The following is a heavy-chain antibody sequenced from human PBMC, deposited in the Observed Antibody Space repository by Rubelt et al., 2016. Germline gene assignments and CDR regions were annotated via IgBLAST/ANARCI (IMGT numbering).Heavy chain of an antibody. CDR1: GGSIGSSTYY. CDR2: IHYSGSI. V-gene: IGHV4-39*01. CDR3: AALGYCSSTSCYFQH. D-gene: IGHD2-2*01. J-gene: IGHJ1*01. Sequence: QLQLQESGPGLVKPSETLSLTCTVSGGSIGSSTYYWGWIRQPPEKGLEWIASIHYSGSIDYNPSRRSRITVSGDTSKNQFALKLRFVTVAYTAVYYCAALGYCSSTSCYFQHWGQGSLVTVSS.